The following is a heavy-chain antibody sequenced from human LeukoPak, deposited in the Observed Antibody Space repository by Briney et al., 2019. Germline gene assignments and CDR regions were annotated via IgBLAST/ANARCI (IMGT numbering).Heavy chain of an antibody. J-gene: IGHJ3*02. Sequence: SVKVSCKASGYTFMNYGISWVRQAPGQGLEWLGRISVYNGNTNSAQRLQGRVTMTADTSTSTAYMELSGLTSEDTAVYFCATSSGLTTHVVFDIWGQGTKVTVSS. D-gene: IGHD3/OR15-3a*01. CDR3: ATSSGLTTHVVFDI. CDR2: ISVYNGNT. CDR1: GYTFMNYG. V-gene: IGHV1-18*01.